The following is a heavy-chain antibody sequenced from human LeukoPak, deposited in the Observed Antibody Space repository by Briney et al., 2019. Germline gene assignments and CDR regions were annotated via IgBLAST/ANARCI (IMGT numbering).Heavy chain of an antibody. CDR2: IYSGGST. V-gene: IGHV3-53*01. Sequence: PGGSLRLSCAASGFTVSSNYMSWVRQAPGKGLEWVSVIYSGGSTYYADSVKGRFTISRDNAQNSLYLQMNSLRAEDTAVYYCARDRRHSHSGFDYWGQGTLVTVSS. CDR3: ARDRRHSHSGFDY. J-gene: IGHJ4*02. CDR1: GFTVSSNY. D-gene: IGHD5-18*01.